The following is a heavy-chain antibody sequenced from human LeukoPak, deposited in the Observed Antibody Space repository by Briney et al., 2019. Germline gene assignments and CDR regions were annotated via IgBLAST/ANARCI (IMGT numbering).Heavy chain of an antibody. CDR3: ARVTFSFSSGDYYYYYYMDV. V-gene: IGHV4-4*02. J-gene: IGHJ6*03. D-gene: IGHD6-25*01. CDR2: IYHSGST. Sequence: PSGTLSLTCAVSGGSTSSSNWWSWVRQPPGKGLEWIGEIYHSGSTNYNPSLKSRVTISVDKSKNQFSLKLSSVTAADTAVYYCARVTFSFSSGDYYYYYYMDVWGKGTTVTVSS. CDR1: GGSTSSSNW.